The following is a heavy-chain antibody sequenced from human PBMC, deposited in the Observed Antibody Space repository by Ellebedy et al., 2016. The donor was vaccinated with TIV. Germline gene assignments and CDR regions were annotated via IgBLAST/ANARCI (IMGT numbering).Heavy chain of an antibody. CDR1: GFTFSSYA. D-gene: IGHD6-6*01. Sequence: GESLKISXAASGFTFSSYAMSWVRQAPGKGLEWVSGISGSGGSTYYADSVKGRFTISRDNAKNSLYLQMNSLRAEDTAVYYCASSLAARDWFNPWGQGTLVTVSS. CDR2: ISGSGGST. V-gene: IGHV3-23*01. CDR3: ASSLAARDWFNP. J-gene: IGHJ5*02.